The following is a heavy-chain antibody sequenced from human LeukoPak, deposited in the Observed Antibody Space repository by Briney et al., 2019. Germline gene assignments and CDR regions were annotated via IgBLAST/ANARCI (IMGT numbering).Heavy chain of an antibody. D-gene: IGHD3-3*01. Sequence: GGSLRLSCAASGFTFSSYSMNWVSQAPGKGLEWVSSISSSSSYIYYADSVKGRFTISRDNAKNSLYLQMNSLRAEDTAVYYCARVRFGVVFDYWGQGTLVTVSS. J-gene: IGHJ4*02. V-gene: IGHV3-21*01. CDR2: ISSSSSYI. CDR3: ARVRFGVVFDY. CDR1: GFTFSSYS.